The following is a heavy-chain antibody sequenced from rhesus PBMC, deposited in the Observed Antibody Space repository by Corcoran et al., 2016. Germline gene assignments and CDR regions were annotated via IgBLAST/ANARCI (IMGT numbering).Heavy chain of an antibody. CDR3: DRMYGSRLYYFGY. CDR1: GFVSRDYT. CDR2: SSDNGGRT. J-gene: IGHJ4*01. Sequence: EGQLVESGGGVAEPGGSMRRGCAALGFVSRDYTRSGVGQDSGRGRGWVSGSSDNGGRTYYADSEKGRFPISRDNAKNTLYLQMDSLRAEDTAFYYCDRMYGSRLYYFGYWGQGVLVTVSS. V-gene: IGHV3S18*01. D-gene: IGHD4-29*01.